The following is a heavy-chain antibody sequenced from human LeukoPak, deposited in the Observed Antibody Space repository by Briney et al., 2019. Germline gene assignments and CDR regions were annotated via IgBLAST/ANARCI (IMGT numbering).Heavy chain of an antibody. CDR1: GGSFSGYY. V-gene: IGHV4-34*01. Sequence: PSETLSLTCAVYGGSFSGYYWSWIRQPPGKGLEWIGEINHSGSTNYNPSLKSRVTISVDTSKNQFSLKLSSVTAADTAVYYCAGLWFGEYSSDYWGQGTLVTVSS. CDR2: INHSGST. D-gene: IGHD3-10*01. J-gene: IGHJ4*02. CDR3: AGLWFGEYSSDY.